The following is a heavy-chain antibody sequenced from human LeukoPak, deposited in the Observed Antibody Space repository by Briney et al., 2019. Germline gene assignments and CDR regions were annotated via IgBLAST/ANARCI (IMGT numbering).Heavy chain of an antibody. J-gene: IGHJ4*02. Sequence: GGSLRLSCAASGFTASSNFMSWVRQAPGKGLEWVSVVYSGGTTYYTDSVKGRFTISRDDSKNTVYLQMNSLRAEDTAMYYCAKDAYSSGWFDYWGQGTLVTVSS. CDR3: AKDAYSSGWFDY. D-gene: IGHD6-19*01. CDR1: GFTASSNF. CDR2: VYSGGTT. V-gene: IGHV3-66*01.